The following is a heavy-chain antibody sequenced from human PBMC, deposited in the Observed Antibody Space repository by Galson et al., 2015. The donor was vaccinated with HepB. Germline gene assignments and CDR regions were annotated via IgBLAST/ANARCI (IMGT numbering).Heavy chain of an antibody. CDR3: AKPHSSGWSFDY. J-gene: IGHJ4*02. CDR1: GGTFSSYA. Sequence: SCKASGGTFSSYAISWVRQAPGQGLEWMGRIIPILGIANYAQKFQGRVTITADKSTSTAYMELSSLRSEDTAVYYCAKPHSSGWSFDYWGQGTLVTVSS. CDR2: IIPILGIA. D-gene: IGHD6-19*01. V-gene: IGHV1-69*04.